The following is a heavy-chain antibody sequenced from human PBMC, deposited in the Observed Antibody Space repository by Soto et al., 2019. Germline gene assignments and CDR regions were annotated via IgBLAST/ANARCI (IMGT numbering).Heavy chain of an antibody. CDR1: GFTFSSYA. Sequence: GGSLRLSCAASGFTFSSYAMSWVRQAPGKGLEWVSAISGSGGSTYYADSVKGRFTISRDNSKNTLYLQMNSLRAEDTAVYYCAKYDIVPYFPKRHYGMDVWGQGTTVTVSS. D-gene: IGHD3-9*01. CDR3: AKYDIVPYFPKRHYGMDV. V-gene: IGHV3-23*01. J-gene: IGHJ6*02. CDR2: ISGSGGST.